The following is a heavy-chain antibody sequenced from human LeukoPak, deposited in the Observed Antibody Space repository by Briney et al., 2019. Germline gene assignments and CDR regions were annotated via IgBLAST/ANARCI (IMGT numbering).Heavy chain of an antibody. V-gene: IGHV3-7*01. Sequence: GGSLRLSCAASGFTFSSYGMSWVRQAPGMGLEWVANIKQDGSEKRYVDSVRGRFTISRDNAKNSLYLQMNSLRAEDTAVYYCAELGITMIGGVWGKGTTVTISS. J-gene: IGHJ6*04. D-gene: IGHD3-10*02. CDR1: GFTFSSYG. CDR2: IKQDGSEK. CDR3: AELGITMIGGV.